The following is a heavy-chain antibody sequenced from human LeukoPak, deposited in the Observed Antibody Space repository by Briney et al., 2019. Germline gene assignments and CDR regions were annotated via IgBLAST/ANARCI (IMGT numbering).Heavy chain of an antibody. V-gene: IGHV4-59*01. CDR2: IYYSGTT. CDR3: ARGVVLTGYPLDF. CDR1: GGSFSNYY. J-gene: IGHJ4*02. D-gene: IGHD3-9*01. Sequence: SETLSLTCSVSGGSFSNYYWSWIRQPPGGGLEWIGFIYYSGTTDYNPSLKSRVTISIDTSKKQFSLNLNSVTAADTAVYFCARGVVLTGYPLDFWGRGTLVTVSS.